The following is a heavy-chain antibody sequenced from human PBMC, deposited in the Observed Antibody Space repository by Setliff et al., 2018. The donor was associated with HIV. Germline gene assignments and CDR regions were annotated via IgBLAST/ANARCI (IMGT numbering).Heavy chain of an antibody. Sequence: SVKVSCKASGGTFGIYGISWVRQAPGQGLEWMGGTIPMFGRANYAQKFQGRVTITTDESTSTAYMELNSLKTEDTAVYYCSTFYGPGLWGRGTLVTVSS. CDR2: TIPMFGRA. D-gene: IGHD4-17*01. J-gene: IGHJ2*01. CDR3: STFYGPGL. V-gene: IGHV1-69*05. CDR1: GGTFGIYG.